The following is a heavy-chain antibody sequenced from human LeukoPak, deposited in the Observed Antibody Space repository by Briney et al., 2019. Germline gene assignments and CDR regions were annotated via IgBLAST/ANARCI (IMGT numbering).Heavy chain of an antibody. V-gene: IGHV3-23*01. CDR3: ARGFGVVIMGFDY. D-gene: IGHD3-3*01. Sequence: GGSLRLSCAASGFTFSSYAMSWVRQAPGKGLEWVSAISGSGGSTYYADSVKGRFTISRDNSKNTLYLQMNSLRAEGTAVYYCARGFGVVIMGFDYWGQGTLVTVSS. J-gene: IGHJ4*02. CDR2: ISGSGGST. CDR1: GFTFSSYA.